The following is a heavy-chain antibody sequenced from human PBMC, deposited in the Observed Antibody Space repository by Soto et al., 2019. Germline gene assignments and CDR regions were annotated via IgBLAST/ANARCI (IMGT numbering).Heavy chain of an antibody. CDR1: GFTFRDYS. Sequence: GGSLRLSCAVSGFTFRDYSMNWVRQAPGKGLEWVSSISSGGHYIYYADSVKGRFTISRDNAKNSLFLQLNSLRAEDTAVYYCAHSGYNSPIDYWGQGTLVTVSS. CDR2: ISSGGHYI. J-gene: IGHJ4*02. V-gene: IGHV3-21*01. D-gene: IGHD5-18*01. CDR3: AHSGYNSPIDY.